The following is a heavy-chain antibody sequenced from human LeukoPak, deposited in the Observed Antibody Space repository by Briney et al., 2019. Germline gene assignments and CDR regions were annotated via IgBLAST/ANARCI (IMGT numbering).Heavy chain of an antibody. CDR2: FYPLDSDT. J-gene: IGHJ3*01. D-gene: IGHD3-22*01. V-gene: IGHV5-51*01. CDR1: GYSFINYW. CDR3: AIQYYDSSGYFQNDAFDV. Sequence: GESLKISCKGSGYSFINYWIGWVRQMPGKGLEWIGIFYPLDSDTRYSPSFQGQVTISADKSTSTAYLQWSSLKASDTAVYYCAIQYYDSSGYFQNDAFDVWGQGTMVTVSS.